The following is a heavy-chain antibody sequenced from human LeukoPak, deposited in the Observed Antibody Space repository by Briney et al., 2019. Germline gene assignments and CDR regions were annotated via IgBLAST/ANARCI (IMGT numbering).Heavy chain of an antibody. CDR2: IFYSGST. Sequence: PSETLSLTCTVSGGSISTSSYYWGWVRQPPGKGLEWIGNIFYSGSTYYSPSLKSRVTISLDTSRNQFSLKLNSVTAADTAVYYCAGELRYFDWLFQLGYYYYYMDVWGKGTTVTVSS. CDR3: AGELRYFDWLFQLGYYYYYMDV. CDR1: GGSISTSSYY. V-gene: IGHV4-39*07. D-gene: IGHD3-9*01. J-gene: IGHJ6*03.